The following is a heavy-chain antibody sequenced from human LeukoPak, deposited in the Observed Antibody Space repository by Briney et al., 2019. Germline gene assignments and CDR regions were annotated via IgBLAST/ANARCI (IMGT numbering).Heavy chain of an antibody. CDR3: ARPNPSSGWYGGAFDI. CDR1: GFTFSSYG. CDR2: INSDGSST. Sequence: GGSLRLSCAASGFTFSSYGMHWVRQAPGKGLVWVSRINSDGSSTSYADSVKGRFTISRDNAKNTLYLQMNSLRAEDTAVYYCARPNPSSGWYGGAFDIWGQGTMVTVSS. V-gene: IGHV3-74*01. D-gene: IGHD6-19*01. J-gene: IGHJ3*02.